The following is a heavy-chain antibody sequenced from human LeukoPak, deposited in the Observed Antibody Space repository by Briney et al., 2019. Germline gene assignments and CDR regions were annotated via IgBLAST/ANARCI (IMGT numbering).Heavy chain of an antibody. D-gene: IGHD5-12*01. CDR1: GGSISSYY. J-gene: IGHJ3*02. CDR2: IYYSGST. Sequence: SETLSLTCTVSGGSISSYYWSWIRQPPGKGLEWIGYIYYSGSTNYNPSLKSRVTISVDTSKNQFSLKLSSVTAADTAVYYCAREGYPRAFDIRGQGTMVTVSS. CDR3: AREGYPRAFDI. V-gene: IGHV4-59*12.